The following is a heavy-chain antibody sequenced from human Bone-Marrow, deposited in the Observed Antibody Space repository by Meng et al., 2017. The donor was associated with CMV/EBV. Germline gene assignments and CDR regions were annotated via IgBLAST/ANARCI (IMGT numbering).Heavy chain of an antibody. Sequence: ASVKVSCKASGYTFTTYDIDWVRQATGQGLEWMGWMNPNSGNTGYAQKFEGRVTMTRNTSISTAYMELSSLRSEDTAVYYCARSYNWNYYDLDYWGQGTLVTVSS. CDR3: ARSYNWNYYDLDY. J-gene: IGHJ4*02. D-gene: IGHD1-7*01. CDR1: GYTFTTYD. V-gene: IGHV1-8*01. CDR2: MNPNSGNT.